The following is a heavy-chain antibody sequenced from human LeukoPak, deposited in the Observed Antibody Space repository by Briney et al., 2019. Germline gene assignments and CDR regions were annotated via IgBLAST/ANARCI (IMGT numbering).Heavy chain of an antibody. V-gene: IGHV3-7*01. D-gene: IGHD3-22*01. Sequence: GGSLRLSCAASGFTFSSYWMSWVRQAPGKGLEWVANIKQDGSEKYYADSVKGRFTISRDNAKNSLYLQMNSLRAEDTAVYYCARDMGVVITTDYFDYWGQGTLVTVSS. J-gene: IGHJ4*02. CDR1: GFTFSSYW. CDR3: ARDMGVVITTDYFDY. CDR2: IKQDGSEK.